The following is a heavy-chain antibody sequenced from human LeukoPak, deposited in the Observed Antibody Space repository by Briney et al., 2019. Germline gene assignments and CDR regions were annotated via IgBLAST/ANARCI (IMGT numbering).Heavy chain of an antibody. D-gene: IGHD3-22*01. CDR1: GFTFSSYA. V-gene: IGHV3-23*01. Sequence: GGSLRLSFAASGFTFSSYAMSWVRQAPGKGLEWVSAISGSGGSTYYADSVKGRFTISRDNAKNSLYLQMNSLRAEDTAVCYCARGNTYYYDSSGYYSFFDYWGQGTLVTVSS. CDR3: ARGNTYYYDSSGYYSFFDY. CDR2: ISGSGGST. J-gene: IGHJ4*02.